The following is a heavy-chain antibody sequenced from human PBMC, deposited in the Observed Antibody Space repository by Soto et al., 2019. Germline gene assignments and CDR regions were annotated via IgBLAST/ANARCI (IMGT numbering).Heavy chain of an antibody. D-gene: IGHD3-22*01. CDR2: INPSGGST. J-gene: IGHJ4*02. CDR3: GRSDSSGYYCVY. Sequence: ASVKVSCKASGYTFTSYYMHWVRQAPGQGLEWMGIINPSGGSTSYAQKFQGRVTMTRDTSTSTVYMELSSLRSEDTAVHYCGRSDSSGYYCVYWGQGTLVTVSS. CDR1: GYTFTSYY. V-gene: IGHV1-46*01.